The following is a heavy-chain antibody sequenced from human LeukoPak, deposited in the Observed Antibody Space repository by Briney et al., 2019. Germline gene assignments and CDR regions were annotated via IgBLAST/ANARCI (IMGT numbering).Heavy chain of an antibody. CDR1: GGTFSSYA. V-gene: IGHV1-69*01. J-gene: IGHJ6*02. Sequence: ASVKVSCKASGGTFSSYAISWVRQAPGQELEWMGGITPIFGTANYAQKFQGRVTITADESTSTAYMELSSLRSEDTAVYYCARENIAATPYYYYYGMDVWGQGTTVTVSS. CDR2: ITPIFGTA. D-gene: IGHD6-6*01. CDR3: ARENIAATPYYYYYGMDV.